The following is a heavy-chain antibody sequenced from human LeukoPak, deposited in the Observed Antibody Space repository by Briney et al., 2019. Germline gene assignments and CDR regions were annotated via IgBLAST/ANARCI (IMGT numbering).Heavy chain of an antibody. CDR3: AKGARYYGSGPGVQNLYYFDY. J-gene: IGHJ4*02. Sequence: GGSLRLSCAASGFTFSSYAMSWVRQAPGKGLEWVSGISGSGGSTYYADSVKGRFTISRDNSKNTLYLQMNSLRAEDTAVYYCAKGARYYGSGPGVQNLYYFDYWGQGTLVTVSS. CDR1: GFTFSSYA. D-gene: IGHD3-10*01. V-gene: IGHV3-23*01. CDR2: ISGSGGST.